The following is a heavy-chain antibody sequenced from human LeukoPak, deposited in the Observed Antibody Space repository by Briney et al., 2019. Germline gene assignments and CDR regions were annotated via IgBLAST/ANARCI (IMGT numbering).Heavy chain of an antibody. CDR3: ARQATIVGANDGWFDP. CDR2: IDTSGNT. V-gene: IGHV4-4*07. J-gene: IGHJ5*02. D-gene: IGHD1-26*01. CDR1: GGSISSYY. Sequence: SETLSLTCTVSGGSISSYYWSWIRQPAGKGLEWIGRIDTSGNTNYKPSLKSRVTMSVDTSKNQFSLNLTSVTATDTAVYFCARQATIVGANDGWFDPWGQGALVTVSS.